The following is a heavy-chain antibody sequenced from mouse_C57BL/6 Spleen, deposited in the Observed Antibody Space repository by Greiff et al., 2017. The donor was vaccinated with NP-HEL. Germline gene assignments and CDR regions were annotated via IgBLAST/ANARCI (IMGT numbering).Heavy chain of an antibody. J-gene: IGHJ2*01. CDR3: ARRRNLWSIDY. CDR1: GYTFTDYY. Sequence: EVQVVESGPVLVKPGASVKMSCKASGYTFTDYYMNWVKQSHGKSLEWIGVINPYNGGTSYNQKFKGKATLTVDKSSSTAYMELNSLTPEDSAVYYCARRRNLWSIDYWGQGTTLTVSS. D-gene: IGHD1-1*02. CDR2: INPYNGGT. V-gene: IGHV1-19*01.